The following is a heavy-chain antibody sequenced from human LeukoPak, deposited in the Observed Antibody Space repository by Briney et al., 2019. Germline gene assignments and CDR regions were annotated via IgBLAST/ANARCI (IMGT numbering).Heavy chain of an antibody. CDR2: ISAYNGNT. J-gene: IGHJ1*01. CDR3: ARDRAAAGVEYFQH. Sequence: ASVKVSCKASGYTFTSYGISWVRQAPGQGLEWMGWISAYNGNTNYAQKLQGRVTMTTDTSTSTVYMELSSLRSEDTAVYYCARDRAAAGVEYFQHWGQGTLVTVSS. V-gene: IGHV1-18*01. D-gene: IGHD6-13*01. CDR1: GYTFTSYG.